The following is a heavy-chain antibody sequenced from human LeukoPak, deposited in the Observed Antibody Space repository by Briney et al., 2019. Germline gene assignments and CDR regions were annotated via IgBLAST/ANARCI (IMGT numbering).Heavy chain of an antibody. CDR1: GFTFSSYW. V-gene: IGHV3-7*01. Sequence: GGSLRLSCAASGFTFSSYWMSWVRQAPGKGLEWVANIKQDGSEKYYVDSVKGRFTISRDNAKNSLYLQMNSLRAEDTAVYYCARDKVLLWFGEPNHYFDYWGQGTLVTVSS. D-gene: IGHD3-10*01. CDR3: ARDKVLLWFGEPNHYFDY. J-gene: IGHJ4*02. CDR2: IKQDGSEK.